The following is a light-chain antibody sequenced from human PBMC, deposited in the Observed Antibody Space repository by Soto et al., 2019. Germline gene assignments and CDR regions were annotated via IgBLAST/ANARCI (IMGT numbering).Light chain of an antibody. Sequence: PGERATLSCRASQRVSSGYLAWYQQKRGQAPGLLIYDTSSRAPGVPDRFRGSGSGRQFTLTISRLEPEDFAVYYCQQYGSSPTFGGGTKVEIK. J-gene: IGKJ4*01. CDR1: QRVSSGY. V-gene: IGKV3-20*01. CDR3: QQYGSSPT. CDR2: DTS.